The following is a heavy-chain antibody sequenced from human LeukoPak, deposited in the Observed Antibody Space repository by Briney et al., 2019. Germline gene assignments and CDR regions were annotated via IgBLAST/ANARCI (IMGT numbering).Heavy chain of an antibody. D-gene: IGHD3-10*02. CDR3: ARGSVLVFGELLPFDY. Sequence: ASVKVSCKASGYTFTSYGISWVRQAPGQGLEWMGWISAYNGNTSYAQKLQGRVTMTTDTSTSTAYMELRSLRSDDTAVYYCARGSVLVFGELLPFDYWGQGTLVTVSS. J-gene: IGHJ4*02. CDR2: ISAYNGNT. CDR1: GYTFTSYG. V-gene: IGHV1-18*04.